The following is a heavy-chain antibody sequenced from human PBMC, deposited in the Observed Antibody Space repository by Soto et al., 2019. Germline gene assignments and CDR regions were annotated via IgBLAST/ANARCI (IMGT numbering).Heavy chain of an antibody. D-gene: IGHD2-2*01. J-gene: IGHJ4*02. Sequence: QVQLVQSGAEVKKPGASVKVSCKASGYTFTGYYMHWVRQAPGPGLEWMGWINPNSGGINYAQKFQGRVTMTWDTSISRAYIELSRLRYDDTADYFCARDVQPANRRYFFDYWGQGTLVTVSS. CDR2: INPNSGGI. CDR3: ARDVQPANRRYFFDY. CDR1: GYTFTGYY. V-gene: IGHV1-2*02.